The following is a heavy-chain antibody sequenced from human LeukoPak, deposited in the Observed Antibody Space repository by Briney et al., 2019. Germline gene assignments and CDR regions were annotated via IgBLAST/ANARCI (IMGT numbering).Heavy chain of an antibody. CDR1: GYTFTSYD. V-gene: IGHV1-8*01. D-gene: IGHD3-22*01. CDR3: ARSGYHDSTGYYNAFDI. Sequence: ASVKVSCKASGYTFTSYDINWVRQATGQGLEWMGWMNPNSGNTGYAQKVQGRVTMTTEISTSTAYMELRSLRSDDTAVYYCARSGYHDSTGYYNAFDIWGQGTMVTVSS. J-gene: IGHJ3*02. CDR2: MNPNSGNT.